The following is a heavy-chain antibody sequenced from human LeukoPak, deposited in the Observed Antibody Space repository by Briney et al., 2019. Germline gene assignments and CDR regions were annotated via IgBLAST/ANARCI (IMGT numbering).Heavy chain of an antibody. V-gene: IGHV3-74*01. J-gene: IGHJ4*02. Sequence: PGGSLRLSCAASGFTFSKYWMLWVRQAPGKGLESVSRINTDVTVTTYAESVEGRFTASRDNAAHTMFLQMNSVRDEDTAVYYCATKQWLAPPPDSWGQGTPVTVSS. CDR2: INTDVTVT. D-gene: IGHD6-19*01. CDR1: GFTFSKYW. CDR3: ATKQWLAPPPDS.